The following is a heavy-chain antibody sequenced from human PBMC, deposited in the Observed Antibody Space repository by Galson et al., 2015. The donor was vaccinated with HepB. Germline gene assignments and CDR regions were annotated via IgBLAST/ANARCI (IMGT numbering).Heavy chain of an antibody. D-gene: IGHD3-16*01. J-gene: IGHJ4*02. CDR2: ISVSGDIT. V-gene: IGHV3-23*01. CDR1: GFTFTSYA. CDR3: AKVAILGATPHYFDY. Sequence: SLRLSCAASGFTFTSYAISWVRQAPGKGLDWVSSISVSGDITYYGDSVKGRFTLSRDNSKNTVFLQMHTLRAEDTAVYYCAKVAILGATPHYFDYLGQGTLVTVSS.